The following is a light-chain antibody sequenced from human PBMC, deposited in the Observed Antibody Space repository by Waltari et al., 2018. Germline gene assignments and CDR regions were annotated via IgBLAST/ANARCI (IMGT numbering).Light chain of an antibody. CDR3: SSYTTSSTRV. Sequence: QSALTQPASVSGSPGQSNTISCTGTSSDVGGSNYVSWYQQHPGKAPKLMIYEVSNRPSGVSNRFSGSKSGNTASLTISGLQADDVADYYCSSYTTSSTRVFGTGTKVTVL. CDR2: EVS. CDR1: SSDVGGSNY. V-gene: IGLV2-14*01. J-gene: IGLJ1*01.